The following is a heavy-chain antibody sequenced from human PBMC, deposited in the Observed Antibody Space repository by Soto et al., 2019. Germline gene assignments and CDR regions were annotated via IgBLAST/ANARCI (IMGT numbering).Heavy chain of an antibody. CDR3: ARGGFGQQWLAYGECDY. Sequence: QVQLQQWGAGLLKPSETLSLTCAVYGGSFSGYYWSWIRQPPGKGLEWIGEINHSGSTNYNPSLKTRVTISVDTSKNPFALKLSSVTAADTAVYYCARGGFGQQWLAYGECDYWGQGTLVTVSA. CDR1: GGSFSGYY. V-gene: IGHV4-34*01. D-gene: IGHD6-19*01. J-gene: IGHJ4*02. CDR2: INHSGST.